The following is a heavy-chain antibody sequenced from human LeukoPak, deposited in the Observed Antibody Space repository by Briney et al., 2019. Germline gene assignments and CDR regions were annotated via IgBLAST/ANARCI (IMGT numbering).Heavy chain of an antibody. CDR3: ARNEDSGSYFPSWFDP. Sequence: SETLSLTCTVSGGSISSSGYYWGWIRQPPGKGLEWIGKIHHGGSTNSNPSLKGRVTISVDKSKNQFSLRLTSVTAADTAMYYCARNEDSGSYFPSWFDPWGQGALVTVSS. J-gene: IGHJ5*02. CDR1: GGSISSSGYY. CDR2: IHHGGST. D-gene: IGHD3-10*01. V-gene: IGHV4-39*07.